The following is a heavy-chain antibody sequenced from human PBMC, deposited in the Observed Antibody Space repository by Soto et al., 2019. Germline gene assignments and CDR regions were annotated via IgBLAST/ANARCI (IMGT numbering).Heavy chain of an antibody. CDR2: IYYSGST. CDR3: ATQSITIFGVVIIGWFDP. V-gene: IGHV4-30-4*01. CDR1: GGSISSGDYY. D-gene: IGHD3-3*01. Sequence: PSETLSLTCTVSGGSISSGDYYWSWIRQPPGKGLEWIGYIYYSGSTYYNTSLKSRVTISVDTSKNQLSLKLSSVTAANTAVYNFATQSITIFGVVIIGWFDPWGQGTLVTVSS. J-gene: IGHJ5*02.